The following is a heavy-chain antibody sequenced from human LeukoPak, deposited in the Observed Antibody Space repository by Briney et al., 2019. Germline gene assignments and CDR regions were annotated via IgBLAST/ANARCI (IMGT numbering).Heavy chain of an antibody. V-gene: IGHV3-48*01. Sequence: GGSLRLSCATSGFAFSTYSMNWVRQAPGKGLEWISYIISSSSVIYYADSVKGRFTISRGNAKSSLYLQMNSLTAEDTAVYYCARARPGYDTPPYYFDFWGQGTLVTVSS. CDR2: IISSSSVI. CDR1: GFAFSTYS. CDR3: ARARPGYDTPPYYFDF. D-gene: IGHD3-16*01. J-gene: IGHJ4*02.